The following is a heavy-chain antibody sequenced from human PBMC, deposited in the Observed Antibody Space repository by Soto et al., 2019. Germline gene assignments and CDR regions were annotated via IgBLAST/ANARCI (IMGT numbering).Heavy chain of an antibody. CDR3: AKMLTMVRGVTGLRDFDF. J-gene: IGHJ4*02. D-gene: IGHD3-10*01. CDR2: ISGPGATI. V-gene: IGHV3-23*01. CDR1: GFTFSSYA. Sequence: EVQLLEAGGNLIQPGGSLRLSCAASGFTFSSYAMSWVRQAPGQGLEWLSAISGPGATIYYADSVKGRFTISRDNSKNTLYLAMNSLTTEDTAVYYCAKMLTMVRGVTGLRDFDFWGQGTLVTVSS.